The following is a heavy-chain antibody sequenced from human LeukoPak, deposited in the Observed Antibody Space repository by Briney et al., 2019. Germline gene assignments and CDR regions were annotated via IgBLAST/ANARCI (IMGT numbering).Heavy chain of an antibody. V-gene: IGHV4-61*01. Sequence: SETLSLTCTVSGDSVSSGSYYWSWIRQPPGKELEWIGYIYYSGTTYYNPSFKSRLTISLDTSKNQFSLKLTSVTAADTAVYYCARPGLQGGWFAPWGQGTLVTVSS. D-gene: IGHD4-11*01. CDR2: IYYSGTT. CDR3: ARPGLQGGWFAP. J-gene: IGHJ5*02. CDR1: GDSVSSGSYY.